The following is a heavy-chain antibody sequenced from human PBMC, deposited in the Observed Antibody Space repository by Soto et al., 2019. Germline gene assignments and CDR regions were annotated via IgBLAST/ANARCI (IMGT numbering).Heavy chain of an antibody. J-gene: IGHJ4*02. Sequence: ASVKVSCKASGYTFTSYGISWVRQAPGQGLEWMGWISAYNGNTNYAQKLQGRVTMTTDTSTSTAYMELRSLRSDDTAVYYCARGLGSGSYYNVFDYWGQGTLVTVSS. CDR3: ARGLGSGSYYNVFDY. CDR2: ISAYNGNT. CDR1: GYTFTSYG. D-gene: IGHD3-10*01. V-gene: IGHV1-18*01.